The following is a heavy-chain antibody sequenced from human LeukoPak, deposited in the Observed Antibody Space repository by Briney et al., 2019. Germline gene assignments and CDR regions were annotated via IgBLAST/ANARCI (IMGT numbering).Heavy chain of an antibody. D-gene: IGHD6-13*01. Sequence: ASVKVSCKASGYTFTSYDFNWVRQATGQGREWRGWMNPNSGNTGYAQKFQGRVTITRNTSISTAYMELSSLRSEDTAVYYCARSAEGYSSSWYSYYYYYMDVWGKGTTVTVSS. CDR2: MNPNSGNT. CDR3: ARSAEGYSSSWYSYYYYYMDV. CDR1: GYTFTSYD. V-gene: IGHV1-8*03. J-gene: IGHJ6*03.